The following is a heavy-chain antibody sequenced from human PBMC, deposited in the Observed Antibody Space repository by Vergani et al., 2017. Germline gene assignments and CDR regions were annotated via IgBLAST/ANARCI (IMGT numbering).Heavy chain of an antibody. CDR3: AREVASFPGDFDY. V-gene: IGHV1-2*02. J-gene: IGHJ4*02. Sequence: QVQLVQSGAEVKKPGASVKVSCKASGYTFTSYGISWVRQAPGQGLEWMGWINPNSGGTNYAQKFQGRVTMTRDTSISTAYMELSRLRSDDTAVYYCAREVASFPGDFDYWGQGTLVTVSS. CDR1: GYTFTSYG. CDR2: INPNSGGT.